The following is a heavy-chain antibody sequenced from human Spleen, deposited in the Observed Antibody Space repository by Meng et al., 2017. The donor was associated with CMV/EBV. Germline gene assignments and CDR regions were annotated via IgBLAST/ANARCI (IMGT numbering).Heavy chain of an antibody. CDR1: GLTVVDNY. CDR2: IRYDGTNK. CDR3: AKDLDSSSWYGDAFDI. D-gene: IGHD6-13*01. V-gene: IGHV3-30*02. Sequence: GESLKISCAASGLTVVDNYMSWVRQAPGKGLDWVAFIRYDGTNKDYADSVKGRFTISRDNSKDTLYLQMNSLRAEDTAVYYCAKDLDSSSWYGDAFDIWGQGAMVTVSS. J-gene: IGHJ3*02.